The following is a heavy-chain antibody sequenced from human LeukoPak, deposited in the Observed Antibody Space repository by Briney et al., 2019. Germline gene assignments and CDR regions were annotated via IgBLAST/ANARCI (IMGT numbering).Heavy chain of an antibody. Sequence: PSETLSLTCTVSGGSISSYYWSWIRQTPGKGLEWIGDIYYSGSTNYNPSLKSRVTISVDTSKNQFSLKLSSVTAADTAVYYCARDYYGSGGYYRIDYWGQGTLVTVSS. D-gene: IGHD3-10*01. CDR2: IYYSGST. CDR3: ARDYYGSGGYYRIDY. V-gene: IGHV4-59*01. J-gene: IGHJ4*02. CDR1: GGSISSYY.